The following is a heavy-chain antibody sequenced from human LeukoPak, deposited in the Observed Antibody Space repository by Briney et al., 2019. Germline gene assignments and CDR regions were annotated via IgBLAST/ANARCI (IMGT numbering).Heavy chain of an antibody. J-gene: IGHJ4*02. D-gene: IGHD2-15*01. CDR3: ARDPGYCSGGSCYPLFDY. V-gene: IGHV4-59*01. CDR1: GGSISSYY. Sequence: SEALSLTCTVSGGSISSYYWSWIRQPPGKGLEWIGYIYYSGSTNYNPSLKSRVTISVDTSKNQFSLKLSSVTAADTAVYYCARDPGYCSGGSCYPLFDYWGQGTLVTVSS. CDR2: IYYSGST.